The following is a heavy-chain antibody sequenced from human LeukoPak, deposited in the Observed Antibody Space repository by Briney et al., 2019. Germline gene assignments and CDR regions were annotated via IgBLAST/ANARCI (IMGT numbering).Heavy chain of an antibody. CDR3: AKDVSYGVAGLYYFDY. V-gene: IGHV3-23*01. Sequence: GGSLRLSCAASGFTFSSYAMSWVRQAPGKGLEWVSGISGSGGSTYYADSVKGRFTISRDNSKNTVFLQMNSLRAEDTAVYYCAKDVSYGVAGLYYFDYWGQGTLVTVSS. CDR2: ISGSGGST. J-gene: IGHJ4*02. D-gene: IGHD6-19*01. CDR1: GFTFSSYA.